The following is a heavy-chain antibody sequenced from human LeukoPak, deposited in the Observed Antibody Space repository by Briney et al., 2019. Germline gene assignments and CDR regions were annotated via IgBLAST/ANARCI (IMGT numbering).Heavy chain of an antibody. CDR1: GFTFKIYT. CDR2: IGFSGDNGGDNT. Sequence: GGSMRLSCAAFGFTFKIYTINWVRQAPGKGLEWVSSIGFSGDNGGDNTYYADSVRGRFSISRDNSQNTLYLQMNSLRAEDTAVYYCAKVGRSGYGPFDYWGQGTLVTVSS. V-gene: IGHV3-23*01. CDR3: AKVGRSGYGPFDY. D-gene: IGHD5-12*01. J-gene: IGHJ4*02.